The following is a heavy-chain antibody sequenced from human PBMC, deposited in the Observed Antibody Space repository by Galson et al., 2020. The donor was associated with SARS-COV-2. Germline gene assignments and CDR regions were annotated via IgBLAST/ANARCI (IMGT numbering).Heavy chain of an antibody. CDR3: ARGVSGDPFDY. CDR2: SNYSGNT. CDR1: GGSVSRSDYY. D-gene: IGHD2-21*02. J-gene: IGHJ4*02. Sequence: SETLSLTCTVSGGSVSRSDYYCTWNRQPPGKGLEWIGNSNYSGNTKYNPSLKSRLTISVDTSKNQFSLKLTSVTAADAAVYYCARGVSGDPFDYWGQGTPVTFSS. V-gene: IGHV4-61*08.